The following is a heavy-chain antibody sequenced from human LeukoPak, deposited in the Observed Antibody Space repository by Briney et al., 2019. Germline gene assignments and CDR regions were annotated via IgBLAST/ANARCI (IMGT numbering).Heavy chain of an antibody. V-gene: IGHV4-38-2*02. J-gene: IGHJ4*02. D-gene: IGHD4-17*01. Sequence: SETLSLTCTVSGYSISSGYYWGWIRQPPGNGLEWIGSIYHSGSTYYNPSLKSRVTISVDTSKNQFSLKLSSVTAADTAVYYCARVVGTVTTYFDYWGQGTLVTVSS. CDR3: ARVVGTVTTYFDY. CDR2: IYHSGST. CDR1: GYSISSGYY.